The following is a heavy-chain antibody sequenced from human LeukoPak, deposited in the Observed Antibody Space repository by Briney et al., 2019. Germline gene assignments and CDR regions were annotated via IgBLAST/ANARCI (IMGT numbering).Heavy chain of an antibody. CDR3: ARRHMDYYDSSGYAGEWFDP. CDR2: ISAYNGNT. Sequence: ASVKVSCKASGYTFTSYGISWVRQAPGQGLEWMGWISAYNGNTNYAQKLQGRVTMTTDTSTSTAYMELRSLRSDDTAVYYCARRHMDYYDSSGYAGEWFDPWGQGTLVTVSS. J-gene: IGHJ5*02. V-gene: IGHV1-18*01. D-gene: IGHD3-22*01. CDR1: GYTFTSYG.